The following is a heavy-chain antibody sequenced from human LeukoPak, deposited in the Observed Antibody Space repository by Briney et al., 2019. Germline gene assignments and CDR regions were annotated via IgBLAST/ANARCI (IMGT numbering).Heavy chain of an antibody. J-gene: IGHJ5*02. CDR2: INHSGST. CDR1: GESFSAYS. V-gene: IGHV4-34*01. D-gene: IGHD2-2*01. CDR3: TRERSTPGINWFDP. Sequence: SETLSLTCAVYGESFSAYSWNWIRQSPGKGPEWIGEINHSGSTNYNPSLKSRVTISVDTSKNQTSKRQFSLKLNSVTAADTAVYYCTRERSTPGINWFDPWGQGTLVTVSS.